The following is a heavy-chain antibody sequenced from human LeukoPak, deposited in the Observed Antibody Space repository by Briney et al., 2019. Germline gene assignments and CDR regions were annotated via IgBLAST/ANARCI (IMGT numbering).Heavy chain of an antibody. CDR1: GGSISSYY. D-gene: IGHD3-22*01. J-gene: IGHJ6*03. CDR2: INHSGST. V-gene: IGHV4-34*01. Sequence: PSETLSLTCTVSGGSISSYYWSWIRQPPGKGLEWIGEINHSGSTNYNPSLKSRVTISVDTSKNQFSLKLSSVTAADTAVYYCARGINNYYDSSGYYSFYYYYYMDVWGKGTTVTVSS. CDR3: ARGINNYYDSSGYYSFYYYYYMDV.